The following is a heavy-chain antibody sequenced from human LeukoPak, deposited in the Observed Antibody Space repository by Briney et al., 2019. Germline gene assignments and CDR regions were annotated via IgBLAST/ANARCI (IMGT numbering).Heavy chain of an antibody. J-gene: IGHJ4*02. V-gene: IGHV4-59*01. CDR3: ARAREETALDY. CDR1: GGSISSYY. D-gene: IGHD2-21*02. CDR2: IYYSGST. Sequence: SETLSLTCTVSGGSISSYYWSWIRQPPGKGLEWIGYIYYSGSTNYNPSLKSRVTISVDTSKNQFSLKLSSVTAADTAVYYCARAREETALDYWGQGTLVTVSS.